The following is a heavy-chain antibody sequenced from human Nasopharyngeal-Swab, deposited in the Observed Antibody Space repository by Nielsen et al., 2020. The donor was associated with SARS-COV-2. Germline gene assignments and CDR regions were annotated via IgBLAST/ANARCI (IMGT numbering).Heavy chain of an antibody. V-gene: IGHV3-30*03. CDR3: ARGGVVVVAATLYYYYGMDV. CDR2: ISYDGSNK. Sequence: WIRQPPWQGLEWVAVISYDGSNKYYADSVKGRFTISRDNSKNTLYLQMNSLRAEDTAVYYCARGGVVVVAATLYYYYGMDVWGQGTTVTVSS. J-gene: IGHJ6*02. D-gene: IGHD2-15*01.